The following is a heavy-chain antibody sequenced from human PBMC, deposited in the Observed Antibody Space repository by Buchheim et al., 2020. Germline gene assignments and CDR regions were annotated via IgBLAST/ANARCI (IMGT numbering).Heavy chain of an antibody. V-gene: IGHV4-31*03. CDR3: ARAVLGGNYYYYYMDV. J-gene: IGHJ6*03. CDR2: LYYSGST. Sequence: QVQLQESGPGLVKSSQTLSLTCTVSGGFISSGGYYWSWIRQHPGQGLEWIGYLYYSGSTYYNPSLKSRVTISVDTSKNQFSLKVTAVTAADTAMYYCARAVLGGNYYYYYMDVWGKGST. D-gene: IGHD3-3*01. CDR1: GGFISSGGYY.